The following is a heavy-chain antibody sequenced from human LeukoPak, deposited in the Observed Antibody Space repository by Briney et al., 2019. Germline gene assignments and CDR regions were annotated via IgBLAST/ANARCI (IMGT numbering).Heavy chain of an antibody. Sequence: GGSLRLSCAASGFTFSSYSMNWVRQAPGKGLEWVSYISSSGSTIYYADSVKGRFTISRDNAKNSLYLQMNSLRAEDTAVYYCARALFSYGMDVWGQGTTVTVSS. CDR3: ARALFSYGMDV. CDR2: ISSSGSTI. V-gene: IGHV3-48*04. CDR1: GFTFSSYS. J-gene: IGHJ6*02.